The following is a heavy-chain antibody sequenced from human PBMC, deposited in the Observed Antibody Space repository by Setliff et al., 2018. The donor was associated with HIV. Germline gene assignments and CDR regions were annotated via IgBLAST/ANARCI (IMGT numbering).Heavy chain of an antibody. V-gene: IGHV2-5*05. CDR1: GFSFTTSGVA. CDR2: IYWDDEK. J-gene: IGHJ5*02. D-gene: IGHD1-1*01. CDR3: AHRRGGDRGTNNWFDP. Sequence: GPTLVNPTQTLTLTCNFSGFSFTTSGVAVGWIRQPPGKALEWLALIYWDDEKRYVPSLQSRLSITKDPSENQVVLTMTNMDPVDTATYYCAHRRGGDRGTNNWFDPWGQGALVTVSS.